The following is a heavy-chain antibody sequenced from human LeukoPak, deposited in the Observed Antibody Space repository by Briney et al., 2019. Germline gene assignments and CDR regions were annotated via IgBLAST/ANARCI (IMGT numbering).Heavy chain of an antibody. CDR3: ARAGYYRFDY. V-gene: IGHV3-74*01. D-gene: IGHD1-26*01. Sequence: GGSLRLSCAASGFTSSNYWMHWVRQAPGKGLVWVSRIDNDGTTINYADSVRGRFTISRDNAKNTLYLQMNSLKAEDTAVYYCARAGYYRFDYWGQGTLVTVSS. CDR1: GFTSSNYW. J-gene: IGHJ4*02. CDR2: IDNDGTTI.